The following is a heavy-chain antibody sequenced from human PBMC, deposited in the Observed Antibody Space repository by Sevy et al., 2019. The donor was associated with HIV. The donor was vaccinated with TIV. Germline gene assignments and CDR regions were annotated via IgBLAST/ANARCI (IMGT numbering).Heavy chain of an antibody. D-gene: IGHD2-15*01. CDR2: ISGSGRYT. V-gene: IGHV3-23*01. CDR3: AKGFCSGGSCPRDYYYYGMDV. Sequence: GGSPRLSCAASGFTFSTYAMNWVRQAPGKGLEWVSSISGSGRYTYYADSVEGRFTISRDSSKNTLYLQMNSLRADDTAVYYCAKGFCSGGSCPRDYYYYGMDVWGQGTTVTVSS. CDR1: GFTFSTYA. J-gene: IGHJ6*02.